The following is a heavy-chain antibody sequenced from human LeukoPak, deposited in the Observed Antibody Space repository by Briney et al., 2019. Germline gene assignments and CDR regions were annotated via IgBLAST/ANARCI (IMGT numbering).Heavy chain of an antibody. Sequence: GGSLRLSCAASGFTFSSYAMSWVRQAPGKGLEWVSAISGRGGSTYYADSVKGRFTISRDNSKNTLYLQMNSLRGEDTALYYCAKDWSYDSSGYYVFDYWDQGTLVTVSS. CDR1: GFTFSSYA. V-gene: IGHV3-23*01. D-gene: IGHD3-22*01. CDR2: ISGRGGST. CDR3: AKDWSYDSSGYYVFDY. J-gene: IGHJ4*02.